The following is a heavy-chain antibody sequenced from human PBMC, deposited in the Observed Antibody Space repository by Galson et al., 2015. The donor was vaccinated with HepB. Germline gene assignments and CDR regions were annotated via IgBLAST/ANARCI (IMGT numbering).Heavy chain of an antibody. CDR1: GYSFTSHW. Sequence: QSGAEVKKPGESLRISCQGSGYSFTSHWISWVRQMPGKGLEWMGRIDPSNSYTNYRPXFQGHVIISADKSISTAYLQWSSLKASDTAIYYCARHLAAAPPRGFDYWGQGILVTVSS. CDR3: ARHLAAAPPRGFDY. V-gene: IGHV5-10-1*01. J-gene: IGHJ4*02. CDR2: IDPSNSYT. D-gene: IGHD6-13*01.